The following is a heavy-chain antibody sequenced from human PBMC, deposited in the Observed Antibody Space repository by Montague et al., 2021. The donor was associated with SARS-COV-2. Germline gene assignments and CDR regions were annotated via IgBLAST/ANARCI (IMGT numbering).Heavy chain of an antibody. CDR2: IYHSGST. CDR3: ARERRYCSGGSCYSGWFDP. CDR1: GYSISSGYY. D-gene: IGHD2-15*01. V-gene: IGHV4-38-2*02. Sequence: SETLSITCTVSGYSISSGYYWGWIRQPPGKGLEWIGSIYHSGSTYYNPPLKSRVTISVDTSKNQFSLKLSSVTATDTAVYYCARERRYCSGGSCYSGWFDPWGQGTLVTVSS. J-gene: IGHJ5*02.